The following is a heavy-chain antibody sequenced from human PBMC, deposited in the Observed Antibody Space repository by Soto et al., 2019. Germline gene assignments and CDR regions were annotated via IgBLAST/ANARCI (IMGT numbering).Heavy chain of an antibody. V-gene: IGHV4-31*03. CDR3: ARDRYYDFWSGYSFPSDYYYGMDV. CDR2: IYYSGST. D-gene: IGHD3-3*01. J-gene: IGHJ6*02. CDR1: GGSISSGGYY. Sequence: QVQLQESGPGLVKPSQTLSLTCTVSGGSISSGGYYWSWIRQHPGKGLEWIGYIYYSGSTYYNPSLKSRVTISVDTSKNQFSLKLSSVTAADTAVYYCARDRYYDFWSGYSFPSDYYYGMDVWGQGTTVTVSS.